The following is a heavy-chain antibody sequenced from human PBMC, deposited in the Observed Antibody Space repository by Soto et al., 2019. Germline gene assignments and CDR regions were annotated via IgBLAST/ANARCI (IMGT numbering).Heavy chain of an antibody. D-gene: IGHD1-26*01. Sequence: QVQLVQSGAEVKKPGSSVKVSCKASGGTFSSYAISWVRQAPGQGLEWMGGIIPIFGTANYAQKFQGRVTITGDKSTCTAYMELSSLRSEDTAVYYCARFTSGELLVGGFDYWGQGTLVTVSS. J-gene: IGHJ4*02. CDR2: IIPIFGTA. CDR1: GGTFSSYA. V-gene: IGHV1-69*06. CDR3: ARFTSGELLVGGFDY.